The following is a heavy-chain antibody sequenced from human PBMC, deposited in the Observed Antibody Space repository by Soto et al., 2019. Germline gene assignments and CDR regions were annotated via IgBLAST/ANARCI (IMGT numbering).Heavy chain of an antibody. V-gene: IGHV3-7*01. CDR3: AGDLGCSSNCWGAFDI. CDR1: GFTFSNYW. J-gene: IGHJ3*02. Sequence: GGSLRLSCAASGFTFSNYWMTWVRQAPGKGLEWVADIKKDGSDKYYVDSVKGRFAISRDNAKNSLYLQMNSLRVEDTAVYFCAGDLGCSSNCWGAFDIWGQGTMVTVSS. CDR2: IKKDGSDK. D-gene: IGHD6-13*01.